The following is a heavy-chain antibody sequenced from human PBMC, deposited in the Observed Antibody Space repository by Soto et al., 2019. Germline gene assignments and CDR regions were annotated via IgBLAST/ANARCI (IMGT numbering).Heavy chain of an antibody. CDR2: IYYSGST. Sequence: SETLSLTCTVSGGSISSGGYYWSWIRQHPGKGLEWIGYIYYSGSTYYNPSLKSRVTISVDTSKNQFSLKLSSVTAADTAVYYCARGLVAGLYYYYYGMDVWGQGTTVTVSS. J-gene: IGHJ6*02. CDR1: GGSISSGGYY. V-gene: IGHV4-31*03. CDR3: ARGLVAGLYYYYYGMDV. D-gene: IGHD6-19*01.